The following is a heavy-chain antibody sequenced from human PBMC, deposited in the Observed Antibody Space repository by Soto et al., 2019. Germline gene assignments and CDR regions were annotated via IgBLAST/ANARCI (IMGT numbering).Heavy chain of an antibody. J-gene: IGHJ4*02. Sequence: SETLSLTCTVSGGSISSADYFWSWIRQPPGKGLEWIGYIYYSGSTYYNPSLKSRITISVDTSKSQVSLKLSSVTAADTVVYYCARAGGDGYSAFDYWGQGTLVTVSS. CDR3: ARAGGDGYSAFDY. D-gene: IGHD3-16*01. CDR1: GGSISSADYF. V-gene: IGHV4-30-4*01. CDR2: IYYSGST.